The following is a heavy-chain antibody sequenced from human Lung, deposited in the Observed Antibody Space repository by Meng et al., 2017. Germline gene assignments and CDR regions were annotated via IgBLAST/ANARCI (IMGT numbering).Heavy chain of an antibody. D-gene: IGHD2-2*01. CDR2: VTGSRGAT. V-gene: IGHV3-23*01. CDR1: GFTFSSYA. CDR3: EKGARVSCMCASCYDLDY. Sequence: GESLKISCVASGFTFSSYAMNWVRQAPGKGLEWVSYVTGSRGATYYVDSVKGRFTVSRDNSKNTVYLHMRNLRVEDTAMYYCEKGARVSCMCASCYDLDYWGQGTLVTVSS. J-gene: IGHJ4*02.